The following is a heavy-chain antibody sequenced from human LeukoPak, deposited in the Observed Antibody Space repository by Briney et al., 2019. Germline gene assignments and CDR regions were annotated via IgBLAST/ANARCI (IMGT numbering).Heavy chain of an antibody. D-gene: IGHD6-13*01. Sequence: ASVKVSCKASGYTFTGYYMHWVRQAPGQELEWMGRINPNSGGTNYAQKFQGRVTMTRDTSISTAYMELSRLRSDDTAVYYCARGDSSWEDYYYYGMDVWGQGTTVTVSS. CDR2: INPNSGGT. V-gene: IGHV1-2*06. CDR1: GYTFTGYY. CDR3: ARGDSSWEDYYYYGMDV. J-gene: IGHJ6*02.